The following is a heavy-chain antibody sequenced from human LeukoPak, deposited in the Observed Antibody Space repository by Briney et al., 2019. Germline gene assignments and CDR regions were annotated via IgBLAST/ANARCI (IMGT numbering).Heavy chain of an antibody. Sequence: PGGSLRLSCAASGFTFSSYGMHWVRQAPGKGLEWVAVIWYDGSNKYYADSVKGRFTISRDNSKNTLYLQMNSLRAEDTAVYYCAREDGDYHGYYGMDVWGQGTTVTVSS. CDR1: GFTFSSYG. V-gene: IGHV3-33*08. CDR2: IWYDGSNK. D-gene: IGHD4-17*01. J-gene: IGHJ6*02. CDR3: AREDGDYHGYYGMDV.